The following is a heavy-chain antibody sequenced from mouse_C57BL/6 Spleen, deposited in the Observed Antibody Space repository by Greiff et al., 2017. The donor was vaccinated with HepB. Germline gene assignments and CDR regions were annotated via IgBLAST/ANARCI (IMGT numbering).Heavy chain of an antibody. J-gene: IGHJ3*01. Sequence: EVKLVESGPGLVKPSQSLSLTCSVTGYSITSGYYWNWIRQFPGNKLEWMGYISYDGSNNYNPSLKNRISITRDTSKNQFFLKLNSVTTEDTATYDCARDIYYDYDGFAYWGQGTLVTVSA. CDR3: ARDIYYDYDGFAY. CDR1: GYSITSGYY. D-gene: IGHD2-4*01. V-gene: IGHV3-6*01. CDR2: ISYDGSN.